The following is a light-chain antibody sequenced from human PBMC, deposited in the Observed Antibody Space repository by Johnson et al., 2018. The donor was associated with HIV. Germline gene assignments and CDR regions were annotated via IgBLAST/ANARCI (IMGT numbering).Light chain of an antibody. CDR1: SSNIGNNY. J-gene: IGLJ1*01. V-gene: IGLV1-51*02. Sequence: QSVLTQPPSVSAAPGQKVTISCSGSSSNIGNNYVSWYQQLPGTAPKLLIYENNKRPSGIPDRFSGSKSGTSATLGITGLQTGDEADYYCGTWDSSLSAEVFGTVTKVTFL. CDR3: GTWDSSLSAEV. CDR2: ENN.